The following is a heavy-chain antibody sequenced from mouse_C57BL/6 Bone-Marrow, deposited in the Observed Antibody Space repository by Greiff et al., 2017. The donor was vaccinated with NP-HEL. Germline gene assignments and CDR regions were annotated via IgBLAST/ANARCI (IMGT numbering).Heavy chain of an antibody. CDR3: ARYTYGSSPYYFDD. Sequence: VQLQQPGAELVKPGASVKLSCKASGYTFTSYWMHWVKQRPGQGLEWIGMIHPNSGSTNYNEKFKSKATLTVDKSSSTAYMQLSSLTSEDSAVYYCARYTYGSSPYYFDDWGQGTTLTVSS. CDR2: IHPNSGST. J-gene: IGHJ2*01. CDR1: GYTFTSYW. D-gene: IGHD1-1*01. V-gene: IGHV1-64*01.